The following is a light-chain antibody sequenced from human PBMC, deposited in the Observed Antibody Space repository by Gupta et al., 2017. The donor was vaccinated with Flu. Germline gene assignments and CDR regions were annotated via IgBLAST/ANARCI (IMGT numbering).Light chain of an antibody. CDR3: DSYTKTSTLL. Sequence: QSTLTQPASVSGSPGQSITISCTGTSSDVGGYSYVSWYQQHPGKAPKLMMYEVTDRPSGMSNRFSGSKSGTTDSPTLSGLQAEDEADDVCDSYTKTSTLLFGGGTKLTVL. J-gene: IGLJ3*02. CDR2: EVT. V-gene: IGLV2-14*01. CDR1: SSDVGGYSY.